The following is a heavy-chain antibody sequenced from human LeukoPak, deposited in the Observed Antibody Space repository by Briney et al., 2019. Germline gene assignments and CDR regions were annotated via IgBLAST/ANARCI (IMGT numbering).Heavy chain of an antibody. D-gene: IGHD2-2*01. CDR1: GFTFSSDW. J-gene: IGHJ4*02. Sequence: PGGSLRLSCAASGFTFSSDWMSWVRQAPGKGLEWVANIKQNGSEKYYVDSVKGRFTISRDNAKNSLYLQMNSLRAEDTAVYYCARDMSKVGLDYWGQGTLVTVSS. V-gene: IGHV3-7*01. CDR3: ARDMSKVGLDY. CDR2: IKQNGSEK.